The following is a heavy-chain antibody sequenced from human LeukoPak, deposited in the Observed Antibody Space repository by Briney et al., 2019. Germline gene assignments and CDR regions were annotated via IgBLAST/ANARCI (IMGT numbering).Heavy chain of an antibody. CDR2: TRNKANTYTT. D-gene: IGHD5-12*01. Sequence: GGSLRLSCAASGFTFSDHYMDWVRQAPGKGLEWVGRTRNKANTYTTEYAASVKGRFTISRDDSKNSLYLQINSLKTEDTAVYYCARAAEYSGYDSADYWGQGTLVTVSS. CDR3: ARAAEYSGYDSADY. V-gene: IGHV3-72*01. CDR1: GFTFSDHY. J-gene: IGHJ4*02.